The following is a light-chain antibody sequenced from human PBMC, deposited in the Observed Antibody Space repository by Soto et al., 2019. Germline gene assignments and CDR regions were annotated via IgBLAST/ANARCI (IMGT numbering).Light chain of an antibody. CDR3: QQLNTYPLT. V-gene: IGKV1-9*01. Sequence: DIQLTQSPSFLSSSVLDIFTITCRASQGVINYLALYHQKPGKAPKLLIYAASTLQSGVPSRFSGSGSGTDFTLTISSLQPEDFATYYCQQLNTYPLTYGGGTKVDIK. J-gene: IGKJ4*01. CDR2: AAS. CDR1: QGVINY.